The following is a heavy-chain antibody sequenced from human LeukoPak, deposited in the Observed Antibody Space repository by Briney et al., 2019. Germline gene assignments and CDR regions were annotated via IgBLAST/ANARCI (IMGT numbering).Heavy chain of an antibody. Sequence: HPGGSLRLSCAASGITFSRYGMHWVRQAPGKGLEWVTFIRYDGSIKYYADSVKGRFTISRDNAKNSLYLQMNTLRAEDTAVYYCARRDHGDYGEEYWGQGTLVTVSS. V-gene: IGHV3-30*02. CDR3: ARRDHGDYGEEY. CDR1: GITFSRYG. J-gene: IGHJ4*02. D-gene: IGHD4-17*01. CDR2: IRYDGSIK.